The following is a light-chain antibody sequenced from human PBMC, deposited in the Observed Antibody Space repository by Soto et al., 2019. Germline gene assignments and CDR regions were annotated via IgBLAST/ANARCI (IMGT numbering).Light chain of an antibody. CDR3: QKYGSSRLN. CDR1: QSFSSSF. Sequence: ELLLTQFPGTLSLSPVAIATLSWSASQSFSSSFLTWYQQKPGQAPRILIYGEYSRATGIPDRFSGSGSGTDFTITIRRLENEDFEVYYCQKYGSSRLNCGRGNKVDIK. V-gene: IGKV3-20*01. CDR2: GEY. J-gene: IGKJ4*01.